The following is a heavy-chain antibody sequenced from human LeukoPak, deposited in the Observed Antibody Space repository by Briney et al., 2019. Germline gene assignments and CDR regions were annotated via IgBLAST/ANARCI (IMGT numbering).Heavy chain of an antibody. CDR1: GFSFSDYA. J-gene: IGHJ4*02. Sequence: GGSLRLSCAASGFSFSDYAMSWVRQAPGKGLEWVSAISGSGGVTYHAESVKGRFTISRDNSKNTLYLQMNSLRAEDTAVYYCAKDKYTIQRNFLDYWGQGTLVTVSS. CDR2: ISGSGGVT. CDR3: AKDKYTIQRNFLDY. D-gene: IGHD2-2*02. V-gene: IGHV3-23*01.